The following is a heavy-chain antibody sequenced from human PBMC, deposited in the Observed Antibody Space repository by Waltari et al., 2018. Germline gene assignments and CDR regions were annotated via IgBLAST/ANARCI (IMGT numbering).Heavy chain of an antibody. J-gene: IGHJ1*01. Sequence: QVQLVESGGGVVQPGRSLSLSCTVSGFIFSDYAMHWVRQAPGKGLEWVAVISYDGTNKFYGDSVKGRFTISRDNSNNTLNVQMNSLKVEDTAVYYCARDHDRSRPGYFNHWGLGTLVIVSS. D-gene: IGHD6-13*01. V-gene: IGHV3-30-3*01. CDR3: ARDHDRSRPGYFNH. CDR2: ISYDGTNK. CDR1: GFIFSDYA.